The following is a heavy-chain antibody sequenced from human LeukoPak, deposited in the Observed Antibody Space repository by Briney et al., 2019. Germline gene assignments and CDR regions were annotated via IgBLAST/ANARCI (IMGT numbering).Heavy chain of an antibody. Sequence: GRSLRLSCAASGFTFSSYGVHWVRQAPGKGLEWVAVISYDGSNKYYADSVKGRFTISRDNSKNTLYLQMNSLRAEDTAVYYCAKHGYSSGYYFDYWGQGTLVTVSS. CDR3: AKHGYSSGYYFDY. J-gene: IGHJ4*02. CDR2: ISYDGSNK. CDR1: GFTFSSYG. D-gene: IGHD3-22*01. V-gene: IGHV3-30*18.